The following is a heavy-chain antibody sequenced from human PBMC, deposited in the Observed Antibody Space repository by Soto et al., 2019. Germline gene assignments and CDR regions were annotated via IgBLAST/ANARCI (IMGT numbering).Heavy chain of an antibody. V-gene: IGHV3-21*01. Sequence: PGGSLRLSCAAFGFTFSSYSMHWVRQAPGKGLEWVSSISSSSSYIYYADSVKGRFTISRDNAKNSLYLQMNSLRAEDTAVYYCAREDSYGFHPFDYWGQGTLVTVSS. D-gene: IGHD5-18*01. CDR2: ISSSSSYI. CDR3: AREDSYGFHPFDY. J-gene: IGHJ4*02. CDR1: GFTFSSYS.